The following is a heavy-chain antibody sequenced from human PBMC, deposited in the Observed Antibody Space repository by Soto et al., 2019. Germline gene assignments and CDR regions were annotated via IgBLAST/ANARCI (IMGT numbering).Heavy chain of an antibody. CDR1: GFTFSDHY. CDR2: ISSSGGAL. Sequence: QVQLVESGGGLVKPGGSLRLSCAASGFTFSDHYMSWVRQAPGKGLEWISYISSSGGALYYADSVKGRFTISRDNAKNSLYLQMNSLRAEDTAVYYCARDPDTSSKIDYWGQGTLVTVSS. J-gene: IGHJ4*02. D-gene: IGHD2-2*01. V-gene: IGHV3-11*01. CDR3: ARDPDTSSKIDY.